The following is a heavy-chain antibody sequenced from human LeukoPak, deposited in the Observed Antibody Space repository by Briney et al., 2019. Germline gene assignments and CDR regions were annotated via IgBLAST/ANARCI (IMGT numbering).Heavy chain of an antibody. CDR2: INSNGVTT. CDR3: VGAYDLRF. V-gene: IGHV3-74*01. D-gene: IGHD5-12*01. J-gene: IGHJ4*02. CDR1: GFTFSSYW. Sequence: PGGSLRLSCAASGFTFSSYWRHWVRQAPGKGLVWVSRINSNGVTTNYADSVKGRFTISRDNAENTLYLQMNSLRAEDTAVYYCVGAYDLRFWGQGALVTVSS.